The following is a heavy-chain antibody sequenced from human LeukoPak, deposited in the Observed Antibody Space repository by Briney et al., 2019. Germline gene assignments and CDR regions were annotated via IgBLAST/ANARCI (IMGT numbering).Heavy chain of an antibody. CDR1: GYSISSGYY. CDR2: IYHSGST. J-gene: IGHJ3*02. Sequence: KPSETLSLPCTVSGYSISSGYYWGWVRQPPGKGLEWVWSIYHSGSTYYNPSHKSRVTISVDTSKNQFSLKLSSVTAADTAVYYCASGYSYGLDWAFDIWGQGTMVTVSS. V-gene: IGHV4-38-2*02. D-gene: IGHD5-18*01. CDR3: ASGYSYGLDWAFDI.